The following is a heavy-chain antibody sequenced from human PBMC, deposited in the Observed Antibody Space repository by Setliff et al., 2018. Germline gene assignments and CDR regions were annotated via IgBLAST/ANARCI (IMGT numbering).Heavy chain of an antibody. V-gene: IGHV3-7*03. CDR1: EFIFSRYW. D-gene: IGHD6-19*01. CDR3: ARDRGSGWYRSGFQH. CDR2: IKEDGSEK. J-gene: IGHJ1*01. Sequence: PGGSLRLSCEASEFIFSRYWMSWVRQAPGKGLEWVANIKEDGSEKYYADSVKGRFTISRDNAKNSLYLQMNSLRAEDTAVYYCARDRGSGWYRSGFQHWGQGTLVTVSS.